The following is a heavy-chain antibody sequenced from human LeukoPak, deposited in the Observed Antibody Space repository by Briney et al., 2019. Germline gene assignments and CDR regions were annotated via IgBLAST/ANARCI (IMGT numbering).Heavy chain of an antibody. V-gene: IGHV3-48*03. CDR3: ARNFGMDV. CDR2: ISNSGSTI. J-gene: IGHJ6*02. CDR1: GFTLSGYE. Sequence: GGSLRLSCAASGFTLSGYEMNWVRQAPGKGLEWVSYISNSGSTIYYVDSVKGRFTISRDDAKNSLYLQMNSLRAEDTAVYYCARNFGMDVWGQGTTVTVSS.